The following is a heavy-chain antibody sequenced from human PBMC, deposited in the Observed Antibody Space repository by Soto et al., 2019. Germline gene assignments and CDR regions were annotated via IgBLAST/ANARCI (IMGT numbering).Heavy chain of an antibody. V-gene: IGHV3-7*05. J-gene: IGHJ4*02. CDR1: GFTFRSHW. CDR2: INQEGSEE. Sequence: EVQLVESGGGLVQPGGSLRLSCVVSGFTFRSHWMSWVRQAPGKGLVWVADINQEGSEEYYVDSAKGRFTVSRDNAKNSLYLQMNILRAEDTAVYYCARGHFGRDYWGQGSLVIVSP. D-gene: IGHD2-15*01. CDR3: ARGHFGRDY.